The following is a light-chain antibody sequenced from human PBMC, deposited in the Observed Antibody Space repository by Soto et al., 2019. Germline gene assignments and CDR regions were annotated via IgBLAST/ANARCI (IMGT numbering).Light chain of an antibody. Sequence: QSVLTQPASVSGSPGQSITISCSDVGSFLLVAWYQQRPGKAPQLIIYEGNKRPSGTSNRFSAFKSDNTASLTTAGLEAEDAADYYCCSYAGSDTFYVFGRGTKVTVL. J-gene: IGLJ1*01. CDR3: CSYAGSDTFYV. CDR1: DVGSFLL. CDR2: EGN. V-gene: IGLV2-23*01.